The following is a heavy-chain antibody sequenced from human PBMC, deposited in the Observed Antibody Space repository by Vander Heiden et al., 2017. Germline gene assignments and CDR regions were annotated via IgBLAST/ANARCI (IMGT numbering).Heavy chain of an antibody. CDR1: GFTFSSYG. Sequence: QVQLVESGGGVVQPGGSLRLSCAASGFTFSSYGVSWVRQAPGKGLGWVAVIAYDGSNKYYADAVKGRFTISRDNSKNTLYLQMNSLRAEDTAVYYCAKDLEGYCSSTSCTYIDYWGQGTLVTVSS. V-gene: IGHV3-30*18. D-gene: IGHD2-2*01. CDR3: AKDLEGYCSSTSCTYIDY. J-gene: IGHJ4*02. CDR2: IAYDGSNK.